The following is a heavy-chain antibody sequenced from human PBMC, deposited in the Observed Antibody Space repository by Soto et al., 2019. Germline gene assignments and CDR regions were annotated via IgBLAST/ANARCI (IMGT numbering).Heavy chain of an antibody. V-gene: IGHV1-18*01. J-gene: IGHJ5*02. Sequence: ASVKVSCKASGYTFTSYGISWVRQAPGQGLEWMGWISAYNGNTNYAQKLQGRVTMTTDTSTSTAYMELRSLRSDDTAVYYCARDCRAGLFGWLHQNWFDPWGQGTLVTVSS. CDR3: ARDCRAGLFGWLHQNWFDP. CDR1: GYTFTSYG. D-gene: IGHD3-9*01. CDR2: ISAYNGNT.